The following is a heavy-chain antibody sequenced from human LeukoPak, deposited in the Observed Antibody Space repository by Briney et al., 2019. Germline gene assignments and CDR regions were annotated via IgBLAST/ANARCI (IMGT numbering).Heavy chain of an antibody. V-gene: IGHV3-7*01. D-gene: IGHD6-6*01. CDR1: GFTFSNYW. J-gene: IGHJ4*02. CDR3: ARRGGSSSRRSPIDY. Sequence: GSLRLSCTASGFTFSNYWMTWVRQAPGKGPEWVANIKQDGSQRYYVDSVRGRFTISRDNAKNSLFLQMNGLRAEDTAVYYCARRGGSSSRRSPIDYWGQGTLVTVSS. CDR2: IKQDGSQR.